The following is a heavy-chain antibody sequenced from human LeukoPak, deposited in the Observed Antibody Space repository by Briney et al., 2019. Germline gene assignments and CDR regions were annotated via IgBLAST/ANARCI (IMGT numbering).Heavy chain of an antibody. Sequence: PSQTLSLTCTVSGGSISSGDYYWSWIRQPPGKGLEWIGYIYHSGSTYYNPSLKSRVTISVDRSKNQFSLKLGSVTAADTAVYYCARVGVYNWNYYFDYWGQGTLVTVSS. J-gene: IGHJ4*02. CDR2: IYHSGST. CDR1: GGSISSGDYY. V-gene: IGHV4-30-4*01. D-gene: IGHD1-7*01. CDR3: ARVGVYNWNYYFDY.